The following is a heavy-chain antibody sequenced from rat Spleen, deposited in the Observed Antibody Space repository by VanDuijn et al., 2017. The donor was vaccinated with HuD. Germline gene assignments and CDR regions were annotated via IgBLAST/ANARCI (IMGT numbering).Heavy chain of an antibody. CDR1: GFIFSDYF. CDR3: ARPSYGYPFAY. D-gene: IGHD1-7*01. CDR2: ISYDGSST. Sequence: EVQLVESGGGLVQPGRSLKLSCAASGFIFSDYFMAWIRQTPTKGLEWVASISYDGSSTYYRDSVKGRFTISRDNANSTLYLQMDSLRSEDTATYYCARPSYGYPFAYWGQGTLVTVSS. J-gene: IGHJ3*01. V-gene: IGHV5-7*01.